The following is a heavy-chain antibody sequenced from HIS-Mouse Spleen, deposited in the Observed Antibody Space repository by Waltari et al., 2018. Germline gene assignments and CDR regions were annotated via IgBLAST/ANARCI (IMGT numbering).Heavy chain of an antibody. D-gene: IGHD6-13*01. CDR2: IYYSGST. CDR1: AGSISSRRYY. J-gene: IGHJ2*01. Sequence: QLQLQESGPGLVKPSETLSLTCTLSAGSISSRRYYWGWIRQPPGKGLEWIGSIYYSGSTYYNPSLKSRVTISVDTSKNQFSLKLSSVTAADTAVYYCAREIPYSSSWYDWYFDLWGRGTLVTVSS. CDR3: AREIPYSSSWYDWYFDL. V-gene: IGHV4-39*07.